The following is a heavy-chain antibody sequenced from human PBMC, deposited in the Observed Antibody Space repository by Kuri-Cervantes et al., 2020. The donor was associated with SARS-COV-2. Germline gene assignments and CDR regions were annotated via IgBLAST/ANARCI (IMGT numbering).Heavy chain of an antibody. CDR3: ARHTPSYYDFWSGYLIYYGMDV. Sequence: SETLSLTCTVSGGSISSYYWSWIRQPPGKGLEWIGYIYYSGSTNYNPSLESRVTISVDTSKNQFSLKLSSVTAADTAVYYCARHTPSYYDFWSGYLIYYGMDVWGQGTTVTVSS. J-gene: IGHJ6*02. CDR2: IYYSGST. CDR1: GGSISSYY. V-gene: IGHV4-59*01. D-gene: IGHD3-3*01.